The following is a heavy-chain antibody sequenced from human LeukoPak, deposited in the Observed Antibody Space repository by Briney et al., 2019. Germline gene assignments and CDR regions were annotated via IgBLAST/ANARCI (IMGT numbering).Heavy chain of an antibody. Sequence: SQTLSLTCTGSGGSISSGDYYWSWIRQPPGKGLEWIGYIYYSGSTYYNPSLKSRVTISVDTSKNQFSLKLSSVTAADTAVYYCARGQLAARIFDYWGQGTLVTVSS. J-gene: IGHJ4*02. D-gene: IGHD6-6*01. CDR3: ARGQLAARIFDY. V-gene: IGHV4-30-4*08. CDR1: GGSISSGDYY. CDR2: IYYSGST.